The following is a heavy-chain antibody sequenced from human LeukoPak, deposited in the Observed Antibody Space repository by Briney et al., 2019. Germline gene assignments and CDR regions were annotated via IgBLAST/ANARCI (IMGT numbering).Heavy chain of an antibody. J-gene: IGHJ4*02. Sequence: PGESLKISCKGSGYSFTNYWIGWVRQMPGKGLEWMGIIYPGDSDTRYSPSFQGQVTISADKSISTAYLQWSSLKASDTAMYYCARRGSYYDSSGYYGDWGQGTLVTVSS. V-gene: IGHV5-51*01. CDR2: IYPGDSDT. CDR1: GYSFTNYW. D-gene: IGHD3-22*01. CDR3: ARRGSYYDSSGYYGD.